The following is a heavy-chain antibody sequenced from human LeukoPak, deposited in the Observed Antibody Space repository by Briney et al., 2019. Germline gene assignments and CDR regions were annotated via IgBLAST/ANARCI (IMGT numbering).Heavy chain of an antibody. CDR1: GFTFSNYG. CDR2: ISYDGGEQ. Sequence: GGPLRLSCAASGFTFSNYGMHWVRQAPGKGLEWVAVISYDGGEQHYGDSVKGRFSISRDDSKGTLYLQMNSLTVEDTALYYCAKPRTFYDILTVSFQQWGQGTWVTVSS. V-gene: IGHV3-30*18. J-gene: IGHJ1*01. D-gene: IGHD3-9*01. CDR3: AKPRTFYDILTVSFQQ.